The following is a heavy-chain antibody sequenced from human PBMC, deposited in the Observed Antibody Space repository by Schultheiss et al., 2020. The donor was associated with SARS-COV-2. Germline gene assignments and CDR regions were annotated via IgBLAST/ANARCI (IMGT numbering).Heavy chain of an antibody. D-gene: IGHD1-20*01. CDR3: ARPRRITGTLDY. CDR1: GFTFSNSA. J-gene: IGHJ4*02. CDR2: ISGDATST. V-gene: IGHV3-23*01. Sequence: GGSLRLSCAASGFTFSNSAMNWVRQAPGKGLEWVSTISGDATSTYYADSVKGRFTISRDNSKNTLYLQMNSLRAEDTAVYYCARPRRITGTLDYWGQGTLVTVSS.